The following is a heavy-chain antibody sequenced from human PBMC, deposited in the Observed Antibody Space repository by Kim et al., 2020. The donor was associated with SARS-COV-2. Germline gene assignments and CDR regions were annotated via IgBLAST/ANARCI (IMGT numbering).Heavy chain of an antibody. CDR1: GFMFSNYA. CDR2: ISGSGASR. CDR3: AKDPLRHFDWSPGGMDV. D-gene: IGHD3-9*01. J-gene: IGHJ6*02. V-gene: IGHV3-23*01. Sequence: GGSLRLSCAASGFMFSNYALSWVRQAPGKGLEWVSGISGSGASRFYADPVKGRFTISRDNSMNTLNLQMNSLGADDTAVYYCAKDPLRHFDWSPGGMDVWGQGTTVTVSS.